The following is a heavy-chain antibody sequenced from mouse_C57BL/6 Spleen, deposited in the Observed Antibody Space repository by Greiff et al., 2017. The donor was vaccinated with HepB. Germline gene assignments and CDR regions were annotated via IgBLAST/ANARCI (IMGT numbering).Heavy chain of an antibody. Sequence: QVQLQQPGAELVRPGSSVKLSCKASGYTFTSYWMDWVKQRPGQGLEWIGNIYPSDSETNYNQKFKDKATLTVDKSSSTAYMQLSSLPSEDSAVYYCAREEDIYDGYCGWFAYWDQGTLVTVSA. CDR3: AREEDIYDGYCGWFAY. CDR2: IYPSDSET. D-gene: IGHD2-3*01. V-gene: IGHV1-61*01. CDR1: GYTFTSYW. J-gene: IGHJ3*01.